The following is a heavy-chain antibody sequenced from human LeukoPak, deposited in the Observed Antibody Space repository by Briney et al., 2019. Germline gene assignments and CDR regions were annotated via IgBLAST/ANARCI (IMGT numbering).Heavy chain of an antibody. V-gene: IGHV1-18*01. Sequence: ASVKVSCKASGYTFTSYGTSWVRQAPGQGLGWMGWICAYNGNTNYAQTLQGRVTMTTDTSTSTAYMELRSLRSDDTAVYYCARDRYYGSGSMYYYMDVWGKGTTVTDSS. CDR1: GYTFTSYG. J-gene: IGHJ6*03. CDR3: ARDRYYGSGSMYYYMDV. CDR2: ICAYNGNT. D-gene: IGHD3-10*01.